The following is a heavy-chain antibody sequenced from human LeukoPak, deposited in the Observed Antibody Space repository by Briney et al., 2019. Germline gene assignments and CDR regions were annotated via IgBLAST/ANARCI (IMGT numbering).Heavy chain of an antibody. V-gene: IGHV4-34*01. CDR2: INHSGST. Sequence: SETLSLTCAVYGGSFSGYYWSWIRQPPGKGLEWIGEINHSGSTNYNPSLKSRVTISVDTSKNQFSLKLSSVTAADTAVYYCASTTAAAGNLDDYWAREPWSPSPQ. CDR1: GGSFSGYY. CDR3: ASTTAAAGNLDDY. D-gene: IGHD6-13*01. J-gene: IGHJ4*02.